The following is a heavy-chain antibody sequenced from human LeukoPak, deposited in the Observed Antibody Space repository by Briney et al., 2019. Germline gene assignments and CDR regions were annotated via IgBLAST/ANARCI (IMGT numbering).Heavy chain of an antibody. CDR2: IYTTGRT. CDR1: GGSVNSYY. J-gene: IGHJ3*02. V-gene: IGHV4-4*09. D-gene: IGHD7-27*01. Sequence: SETLSLTCSVSGGSVNSYYWSWIRQPPGKGLEWIGYIYTTGRTNYNPALKSRVTISVDASKNQFSLKLSSVTAADTAVYYCAKILGSGVWYGFDIWGQGTMVTVSS. CDR3: AKILGSGVWYGFDI.